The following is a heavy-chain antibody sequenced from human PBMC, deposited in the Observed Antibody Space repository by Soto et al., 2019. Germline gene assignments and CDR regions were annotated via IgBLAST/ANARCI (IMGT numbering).Heavy chain of an antibody. Sequence: QIQLQESGPGLVKPSETLSLICTVSGASIDSHYWSWIRQPPGKGLEWIGYISDSGNTRSNPSLKSRVTISLDVSKKQFSLNLTSATAADTAAYYCAAVVPAEYYFHGMDVWGKGTTVIVSS. J-gene: IGHJ6*04. CDR3: AAVVPAEYYFHGMDV. V-gene: IGHV4-59*11. CDR2: ISDSGNT. D-gene: IGHD2-2*01. CDR1: GASIDSHY.